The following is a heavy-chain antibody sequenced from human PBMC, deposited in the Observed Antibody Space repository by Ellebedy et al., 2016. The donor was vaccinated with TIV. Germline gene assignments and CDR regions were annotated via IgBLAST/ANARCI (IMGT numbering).Heavy chain of an antibody. CDR3: ASGKEYGDYDYYGMDV. CDR1: GGSISSYY. CDR2: IYTSGST. D-gene: IGHD4-17*01. V-gene: IGHV4-4*07. J-gene: IGHJ6*02. Sequence: SETLSLTXTVSGGSISSYYWSWIRQPAGKGLEWIGRIYTSGSTNYNPSLKSRVTMSVDTSKNQFSLKLSSVTAADTAVYYCASGKEYGDYDYYGMDVWGQGTTVTVSS.